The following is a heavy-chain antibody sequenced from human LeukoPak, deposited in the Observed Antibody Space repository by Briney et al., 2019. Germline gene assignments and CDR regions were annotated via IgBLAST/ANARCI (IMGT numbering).Heavy chain of an antibody. J-gene: IGHJ4*02. CDR1: GYTFTSYD. V-gene: IGHV1-18*01. CDR3: ASLGWESAW. D-gene: IGHD1-26*01. CDR2: ISAYNGHT. Sequence: GASVKVSCKASGYTFTSYDVSWVRQAPGQGLEWMGWISAYNGHTKYAQKFQGRVTMTRDTSTSTVYMEVSSLRSEDTAVYYCASLGWESAWWGQGTLVTVSS.